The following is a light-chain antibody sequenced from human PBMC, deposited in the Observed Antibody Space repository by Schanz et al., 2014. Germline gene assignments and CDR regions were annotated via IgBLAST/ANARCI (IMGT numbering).Light chain of an antibody. V-gene: IGLV2-14*03. Sequence: QSALTHPASVSGSPGQSITISCAGTTSDVGGYDCVSWYQQYPGKVPKLMIYDVTNRPSGVPDRFSGSKSGSTASLTISGLRAEDEADYYCSSYTSSSTWVFGGGTKLTVL. CDR2: DVT. CDR1: TSDVGGYDC. J-gene: IGLJ3*02. CDR3: SSYTSSSTWV.